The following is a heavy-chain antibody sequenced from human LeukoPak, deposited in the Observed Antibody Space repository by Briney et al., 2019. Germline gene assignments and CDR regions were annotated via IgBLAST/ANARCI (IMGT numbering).Heavy chain of an antibody. Sequence: ASVKVSCKASGYTFTGYYMHWVRQAPGQGLEWMGWINPSSGGTNYAQKFQGRVTMTRDTSISTAYMELSRLRSDDTAVYYCARGPSLRFLEWSPYYFDYWGQGTLVTVSS. CDR2: INPSSGGT. V-gene: IGHV1-2*02. CDR1: GYTFTGYY. D-gene: IGHD3-3*01. J-gene: IGHJ4*02. CDR3: ARGPSLRFLEWSPYYFDY.